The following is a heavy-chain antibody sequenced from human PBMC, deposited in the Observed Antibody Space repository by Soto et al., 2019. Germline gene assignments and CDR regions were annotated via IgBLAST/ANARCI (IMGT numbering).Heavy chain of an antibody. Sequence: ASVQVSCPASGYTFPSSGISWVRQAPGQGLEWMGWISAYNGNTNYAQKLQGRVNMTTDTSTSTAYMELRSLRSDDTAVYYCARGRGGSRYYYYYYMDVWGKGTTVT. CDR1: GYTFPSSG. V-gene: IGHV1-18*01. D-gene: IGHD2-15*01. CDR2: ISAYNGNT. CDR3: ARGRGGSRYYYYYYMDV. J-gene: IGHJ6*03.